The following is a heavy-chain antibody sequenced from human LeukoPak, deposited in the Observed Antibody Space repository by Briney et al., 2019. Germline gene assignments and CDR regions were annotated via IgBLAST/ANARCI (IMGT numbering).Heavy chain of an antibody. CDR1: GYSISSGYY. CDR3: ARETSQKGAHYMDV. CDR2: IYHSGST. Sequence: SETLSLTCTVSGYSISSGYYWGWIRQPPGKGLEWIGNIYHSGSTYYNPSLKSRVTISVDTSKNQFSLKLSSVTAADTAVYYCARETSQKGAHYMDVWGKGTTVTISS. J-gene: IGHJ6*03. D-gene: IGHD3-16*01. V-gene: IGHV4-38-2*02.